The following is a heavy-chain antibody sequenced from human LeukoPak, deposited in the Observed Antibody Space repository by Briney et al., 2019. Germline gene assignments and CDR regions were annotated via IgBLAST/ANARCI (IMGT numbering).Heavy chain of an antibody. V-gene: IGHV1-69*13. J-gene: IGHJ4*02. D-gene: IGHD2-8*01. CDR1: GGTFGSYA. Sequence: SVKVSCKASGGTFGSYAISWVRQAPGQGLEWMGGIIPIFGTANYAQKFQGRVTITADESTSTAYMELSSLRSEDTAVYYCARSYCTNGVCYNYFDYWGQGTLVTVSS. CDR3: ARSYCTNGVCYNYFDY. CDR2: IIPIFGTA.